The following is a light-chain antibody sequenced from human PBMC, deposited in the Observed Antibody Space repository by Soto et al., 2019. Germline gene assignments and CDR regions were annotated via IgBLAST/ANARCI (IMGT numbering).Light chain of an antibody. CDR2: DAS. CDR1: QNINEW. J-gene: IGKJ1*01. V-gene: IGKV1-5*01. Sequence: DIQMTQYPSTLSASVGDRVTITCRASQNINEWLAWYQQKPGKAPKFLIYDASILESGVPSRFSGSGSGTEFTLTISSLQPDDFETYYCQRYNSYSRTFGQGTKVEIK. CDR3: QRYNSYSRT.